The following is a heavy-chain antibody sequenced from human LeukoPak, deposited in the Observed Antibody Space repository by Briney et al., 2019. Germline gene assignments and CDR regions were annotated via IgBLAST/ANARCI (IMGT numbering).Heavy chain of an antibody. J-gene: IGHJ5*02. CDR2: ISYDGSKK. CDR3: AKDRWFDP. Sequence: PGGSLRLSCAASGFTFSTYAMNWVRQAPGKGLEWVAVISYDGSKKYYADSVKGRFTISRDNSKNTLYLQMNSLRAEDTAVYYCAKDRWFDPWGQGTLVTVSS. V-gene: IGHV3-30*04. CDR1: GFTFSTYA.